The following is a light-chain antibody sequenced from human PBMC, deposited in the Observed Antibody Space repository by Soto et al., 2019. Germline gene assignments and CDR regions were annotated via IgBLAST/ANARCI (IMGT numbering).Light chain of an antibody. CDR2: DVT. Sequence: QSALTQPASVSGSPGRSVTISCTGSSSDVGDFNYVSWYQHLPGRAPKLIIYDVTNRPSGISYRFSASKSGRTASLTISGLQAEDDADYSCSSYSSSFTHLVFGGGTKVTVL. CDR1: SSDVGDFNY. V-gene: IGLV2-14*03. J-gene: IGLJ2*01. CDR3: SSYSSSFTHLV.